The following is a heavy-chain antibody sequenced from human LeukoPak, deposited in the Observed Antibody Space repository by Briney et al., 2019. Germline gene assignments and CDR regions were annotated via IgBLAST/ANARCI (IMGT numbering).Heavy chain of an antibody. CDR1: GGSISSYY. CDR2: IYYSGST. V-gene: IGHV4-59*01. J-gene: IGHJ4*02. Sequence: SETLSLTCTVSGGSISSYYWSWIRQPPGKGLEWIGYIYYSGSTNYNPSLKSRVTISVDTSKNQFSLKLSSVTAADTAVYCCARDQDGSGSLFDYWGQGTLVTVSS. D-gene: IGHD3-10*01. CDR3: ARDQDGSGSLFDY.